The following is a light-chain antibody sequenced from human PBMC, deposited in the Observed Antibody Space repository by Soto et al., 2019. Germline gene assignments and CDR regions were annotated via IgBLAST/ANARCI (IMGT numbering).Light chain of an antibody. J-gene: IGKJ3*01. CDR3: QQFGSAPGFT. Sequence: EIVLTQSPGTLSLSPGERATLSCRASQSVSSNYLAWYQQKPGQAHRLLIYGASSRATGIPDRFSGSGSGTDFTLTISRLEPEDFAVYYCQQFGSAPGFTFGPGTKVDIK. V-gene: IGKV3-20*01. CDR1: QSVSSNY. CDR2: GAS.